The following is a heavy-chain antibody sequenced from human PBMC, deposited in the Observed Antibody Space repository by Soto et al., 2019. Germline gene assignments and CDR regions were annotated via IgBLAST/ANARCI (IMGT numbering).Heavy chain of an antibody. Sequence: GSGPTLVNPTQTLTLTCTFSGFSLSTSGVGVGWIRQPPGKALEWLALIYWDDDKRYSPSLKSRLTITKDTSKNQVVLTMTNMDPVDTATYYCAHSHRARHSYYDFWSGYPNGAYYMDVWGKGTTVTVSS. V-gene: IGHV2-5*02. CDR3: AHSHRARHSYYDFWSGYPNGAYYMDV. CDR2: IYWDDDK. CDR1: GFSLSTSGVG. J-gene: IGHJ6*03. D-gene: IGHD3-3*01.